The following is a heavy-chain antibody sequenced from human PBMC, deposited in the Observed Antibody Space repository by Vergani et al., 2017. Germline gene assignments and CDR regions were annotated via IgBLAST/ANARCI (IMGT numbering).Heavy chain of an antibody. CDR3: AKQYFVSGNYLFDY. D-gene: IGHD3-10*01. CDR1: EFTFSSYA. CDR2: ISGSGVRA. J-gene: IGHJ4*02. V-gene: IGHV3-23*01. Sequence: EVQLLESGGGLVQPGGSLRLTCAASEFTFSSYAMNWVRQAPGKGLEWVSGISGSGVRAYYPDSVKCRFTISRDNSKNMLFLQMNNLRTEDTAIYYCAKQYFVSGNYLFDYWGQGTLVTVSS.